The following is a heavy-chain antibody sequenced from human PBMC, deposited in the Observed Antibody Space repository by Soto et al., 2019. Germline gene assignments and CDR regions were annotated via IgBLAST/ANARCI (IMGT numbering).Heavy chain of an antibody. D-gene: IGHD2-8*01. CDR1: GGSISSSSYY. Sequence: SETLSLTCTVSGGSISSSSYYWGWIRQPPGKGLEWIGSIYYSGSTYYNPSLKSRVTISVDTSKNQFSLKLSSVTAADTAVYYCARLGYCTNGVCYSTSYYSSSGMDVRGQGATVTVSS. V-gene: IGHV4-39*01. J-gene: IGHJ6*02. CDR3: ARLGYCTNGVCYSTSYYSSSGMDV. CDR2: IYYSGST.